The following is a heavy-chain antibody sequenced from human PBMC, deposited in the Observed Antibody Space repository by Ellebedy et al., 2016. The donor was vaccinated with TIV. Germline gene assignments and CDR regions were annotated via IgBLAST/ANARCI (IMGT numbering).Heavy chain of an antibody. Sequence: MPSETLSLTCTVSGGSIRSSSYYWGWIRQPPGKGLEWIGSIYYSGSTYYNPSLESRVTISGDTSRNQFSLKVTSVTAADTAVYYCARQGKEIRYFDWLYDIWGQGTMVTVSS. D-gene: IGHD3-9*01. CDR2: IYYSGST. CDR1: GGSIRSSSYY. J-gene: IGHJ3*02. V-gene: IGHV4-39*01. CDR3: ARQGKEIRYFDWLYDI.